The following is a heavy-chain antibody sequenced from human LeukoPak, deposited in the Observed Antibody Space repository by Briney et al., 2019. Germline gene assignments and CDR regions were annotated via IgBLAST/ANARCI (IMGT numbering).Heavy chain of an antibody. CDR3: ARESPNCSGGSCYFDY. D-gene: IGHD2-15*01. V-gene: IGHV3-66*02. CDR2: IYSDDST. Sequence: GGSLRLSCAASGFTVSSYYMSWVRQAPGKGLEWVSGIYSDDSTYYADSVKGRFTISRDNSKNTLYLQMNSLRAEDTAVYYCARESPNCSGGSCYFDYWGQGTLVTVSS. CDR1: GFTVSSYY. J-gene: IGHJ4*02.